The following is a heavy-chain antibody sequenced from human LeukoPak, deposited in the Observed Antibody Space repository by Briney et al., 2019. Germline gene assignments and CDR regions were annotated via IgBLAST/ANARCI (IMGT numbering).Heavy chain of an antibody. CDR1: GFTFSSYA. CDR3: ASSYSSSWYNALDI. Sequence: GGSLRLSCAASGFTFSSYAMSWVRQAPGKGLEWVSAISGSGGSTYYADSVKGRFTISRDNSKNTLYLQMNSLRAEDTAVYYCASSYSSSWYNALDIWGQGTMVTVSS. D-gene: IGHD6-13*01. V-gene: IGHV3-23*01. J-gene: IGHJ3*02. CDR2: ISGSGGST.